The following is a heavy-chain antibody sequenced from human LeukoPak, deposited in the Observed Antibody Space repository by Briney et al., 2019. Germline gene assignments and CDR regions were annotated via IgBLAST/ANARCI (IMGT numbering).Heavy chain of an antibody. J-gene: IGHJ5*02. D-gene: IGHD6-13*01. CDR3: ARAIAAAGTENWFDP. V-gene: IGHV3-48*04. CDR1: GFTFSSYS. CDR2: LYLSGSTL. Sequence: GGSLRLSFAASGFTFSSYSMNWVRQAPGKGLEWVSYLYLSGSTLYYVDSVKGRFTISRDNAKNSLYLQMNSLRAEDTAVYYCARAIAAAGTENWFDPWGQGTLVTVSS.